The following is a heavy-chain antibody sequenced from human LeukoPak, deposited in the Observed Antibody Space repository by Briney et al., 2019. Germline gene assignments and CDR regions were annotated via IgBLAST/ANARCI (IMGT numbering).Heavy chain of an antibody. V-gene: IGHV3-15*01. CDR3: TTDGVVVAATSCDY. J-gene: IGHJ4*02. Sequence: GRPRRSRGASGFNYKNAWMRWVRQAPGKGLEWVGRIKSKTDGGTTDYAAPVKGRFTISRDDSKNTLYLQMNSLKTEDTAVYYCTTDGVVVAATSCDYWGQGTLVTVSS. D-gene: IGHD2-15*01. CDR2: IKSKTDGGTT. CDR1: GFNYKNAW.